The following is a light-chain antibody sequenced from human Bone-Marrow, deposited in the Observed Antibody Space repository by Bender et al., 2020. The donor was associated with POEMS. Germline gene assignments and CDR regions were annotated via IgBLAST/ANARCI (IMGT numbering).Light chain of an antibody. CDR3: FSTDSSGNHRV. V-gene: IGLV3-10*01. Sequence: SYELTQPPSVSVSPGQTARITCSGDALPKKYAYWYQQKSGQAPVLVIYEDSKRTSGIPERFSGSSSGTMATLTISGAQVEDEGDYYCFSTDSSGNHRVFGGGTKLTVL. CDR1: ALPKKY. CDR2: EDS. J-gene: IGLJ2*01.